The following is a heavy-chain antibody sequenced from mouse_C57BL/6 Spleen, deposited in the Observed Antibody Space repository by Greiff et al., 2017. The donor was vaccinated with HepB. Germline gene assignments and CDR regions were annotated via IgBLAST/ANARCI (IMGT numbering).Heavy chain of an antibody. CDR1: GFTFSDYG. CDR3: ARIYDYDEDY. J-gene: IGHJ2*01. Sequence: DVKLVESGGGLVKPGGSLKLSCAASGFTFSDYGMHWVRQAPEKGLEWVAYISSGSSTIYYADTVKGRFTISRDNAKNTLFLQMTSLRSEDTAMYYCARIYDYDEDYWGQGTTLTVSS. CDR2: ISSGSSTI. V-gene: IGHV5-17*01. D-gene: IGHD2-4*01.